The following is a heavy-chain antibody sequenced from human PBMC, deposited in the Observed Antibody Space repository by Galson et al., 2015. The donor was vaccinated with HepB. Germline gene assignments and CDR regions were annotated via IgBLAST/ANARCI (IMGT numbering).Heavy chain of an antibody. D-gene: IGHD2-15*01. CDR2: IKQDGSEK. J-gene: IGHJ4*02. V-gene: IGHV3-7*01. CDR3: ASTVGYCSGGSCYPFDY. CDR1: GFTFSSYW. Sequence: SLRLSCAASGFTFSSYWMSWVRQAPGKGLEWVANIKQDGSEKYYVDSVKGRFTISRDNAKNSLYLQMNSLRVEDTAVYYCASTVGYCSGGSCYPFDYWGQGTLVTVSS.